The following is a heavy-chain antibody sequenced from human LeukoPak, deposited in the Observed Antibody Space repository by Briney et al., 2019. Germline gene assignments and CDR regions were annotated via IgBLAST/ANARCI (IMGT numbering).Heavy chain of an antibody. CDR1: GFTFSSYW. D-gene: IGHD3/OR15-3a*01. CDR3: ARDNREVYFGQDYYYGMDV. J-gene: IGHJ6*02. Sequence: PGESLRLSCAASGFTFSSYWMSWVRQAPGKGLEWVANIKQDGSEKYYVDSVKGRFTISRDNAKNSLYLQMNSLRAEDTAVYYCARDNREVYFGQDYYYGMDVWGQGTTVTVSS. CDR2: IKQDGSEK. V-gene: IGHV3-7*01.